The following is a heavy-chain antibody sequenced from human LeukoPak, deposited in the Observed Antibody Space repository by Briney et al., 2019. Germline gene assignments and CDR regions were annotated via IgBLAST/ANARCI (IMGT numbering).Heavy chain of an antibody. J-gene: IGHJ4*02. CDR1: GGSISSSRYY. V-gene: IGHV4-39*07. CDR3: ASPLPSGTWRK. CDR2: IYYSGST. Sequence: PSETLSLTCTVSGGSISSSRYYWGWIRQPPGKGLEWIGSIYYSGSTYYNPSLKSRVTVSVDTSKNQFSLKLSSVTAADTAVYYCASPLPSGTWRKWGQGTLVTVSS. D-gene: IGHD1-26*01.